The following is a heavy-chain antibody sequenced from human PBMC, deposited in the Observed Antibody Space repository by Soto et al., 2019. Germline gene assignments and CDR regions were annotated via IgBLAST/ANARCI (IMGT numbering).Heavy chain of an antibody. CDR1: GFTVSDYY. Sequence: QVQLVESGGGLVKPGGSLRLSCAASGFTVSDYYMSWIRQAPGKGPEWVSYISSRSSYTNYADSVKGRFTISRDNAKNSLYLQMNGLRAEDTAVYYCARTGGDDGYNEYFFDYWGQGTLVTVSS. V-gene: IGHV3-11*06. CDR2: ISSRSSYT. J-gene: IGHJ4*02. D-gene: IGHD5-12*01. CDR3: ARTGGDDGYNEYFFDY.